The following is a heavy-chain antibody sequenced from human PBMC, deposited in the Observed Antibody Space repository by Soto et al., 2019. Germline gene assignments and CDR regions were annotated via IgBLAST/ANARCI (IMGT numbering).Heavy chain of an antibody. D-gene: IGHD3-16*01. CDR2: IIPIFGTT. CDR1: GDTFSTYA. Sequence: GASVKVSCKASGDTFSTYAITWVRQAPGQGLEWMGGIIPIFGTTNYAQNFQGRVTITADESTRTAYMEMSSLRSEDTAVYYCARATGIINAFDIWGQGTMVTVSS. CDR3: ARATGIINAFDI. V-gene: IGHV1-69*13. J-gene: IGHJ3*02.